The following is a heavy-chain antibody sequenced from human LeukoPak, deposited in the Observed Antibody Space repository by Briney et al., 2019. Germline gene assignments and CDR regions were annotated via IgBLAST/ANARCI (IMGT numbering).Heavy chain of an antibody. CDR2: IYYSGST. CDR1: GGSISSSSYY. J-gene: IGHJ4*02. V-gene: IGHV4-39*07. D-gene: IGHD3-10*01. Sequence: SETLSLTCTVSGGSISSSSYYWGWIRQPPGKGLEWIGSIYYSGSTFYNPSLKSRVTISVDTSKNQFSLKLSSVTAADTAVYYCARDQDYYGSGSYGPDYWGQGTLVTVSS. CDR3: ARDQDYYGSGSYGPDY.